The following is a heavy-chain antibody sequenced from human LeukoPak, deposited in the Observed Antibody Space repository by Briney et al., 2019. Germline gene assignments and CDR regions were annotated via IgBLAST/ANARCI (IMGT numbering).Heavy chain of an antibody. CDR3: AREYGSGTYDTR. D-gene: IGHD3-10*01. CDR2: IYYSGST. Sequence: PSETLSLTCTVSGGSISSSSYYWGWIRQPPGKGLEWIGSIYYSGSTYYNPSHKSRVTISVDTSKNQFSLKLSSVTAADTAVYYCAREYGSGTYDTRWGQGTLVTVSS. J-gene: IGHJ4*02. V-gene: IGHV4-39*07. CDR1: GGSISSSSYY.